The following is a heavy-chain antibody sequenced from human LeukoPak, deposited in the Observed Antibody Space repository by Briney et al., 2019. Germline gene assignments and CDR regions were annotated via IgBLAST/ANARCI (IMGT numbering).Heavy chain of an antibody. V-gene: IGHV4-59*08. Sequence: PSETLSLTCTVSGGSISSYYWSWLRQPPGKGLEWIGYIYYSGSTNYNPSLKRRVTISVDTSKNQFSLKLSSVTAADTAVYYCARQAAAGRDFDYWGQGTLVTVSS. CDR2: IYYSGST. D-gene: IGHD6-13*01. CDR3: ARQAAAGRDFDY. J-gene: IGHJ4*02. CDR1: GGSISSYY.